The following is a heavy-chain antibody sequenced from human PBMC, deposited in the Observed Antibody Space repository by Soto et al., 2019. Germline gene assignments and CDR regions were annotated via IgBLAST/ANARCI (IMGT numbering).Heavy chain of an antibody. D-gene: IGHD3-9*01. J-gene: IGHJ3*02. Sequence: SETLSLTCTVSGGSIGSGAYYWSWIRQHPGKGLEWIGYIYYSGSTYSNPSLKSRVTISVDTSKNQSSLKLSSVTAADTAVYYCARNPYYDILTGYYGPRAGDAFDIWGQGTMVTVSS. CDR2: IYYSGST. CDR1: GGSIGSGAYY. CDR3: ARNPYYDILTGYYGPRAGDAFDI. V-gene: IGHV4-31*03.